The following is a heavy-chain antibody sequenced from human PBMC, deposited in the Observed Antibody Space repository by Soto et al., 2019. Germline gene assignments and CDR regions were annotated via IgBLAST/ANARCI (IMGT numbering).Heavy chain of an antibody. J-gene: IGHJ3*02. D-gene: IGHD1-26*01. V-gene: IGHV1-46*01. Sequence: ASVKVSCKASGYTFTSYYMHWVRQAPGQGLEWMGIINPSGGSTSYAQKFQGRVTMTRDTSTSTVYMELSSLRSEDTAVYYCARDMGATSGHDAFDIWGQGTMVTVSS. CDR1: GYTFTSYY. CDR3: ARDMGATSGHDAFDI. CDR2: INPSGGST.